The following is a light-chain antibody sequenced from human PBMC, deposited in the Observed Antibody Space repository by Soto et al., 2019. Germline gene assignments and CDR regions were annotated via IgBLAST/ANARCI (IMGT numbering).Light chain of an antibody. Sequence: EIVLTQSPGTLSLSPGERASLSCRASQSVSSTYLAWYQQKPGQAPRLRMYSASSRTSGIPDRLSGSGSGTDFALTISRMEPEDSAVYYCQQRSVWPTFGGGTKVDIK. V-gene: IGKV3D-20*02. CDR1: QSVSSTY. J-gene: IGKJ4*01. CDR3: QQRSVWPT. CDR2: SAS.